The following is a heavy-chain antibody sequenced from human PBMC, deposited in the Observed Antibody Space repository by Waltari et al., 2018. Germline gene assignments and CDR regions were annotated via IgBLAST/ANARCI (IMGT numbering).Heavy chain of an antibody. CDR2: ISAYNGNT. CDR1: GYTFTSYG. Sequence: QVQLVQSGAEVTKPGASVKVSCKASGYTFTSYGISWVRQAPGQGLEWMGWISAYNGNTNYAQKLQGRVTMTTDTSTSTAYMELRSLRSDDTAVYYCARVGLQQQLDLSGGWYYYYYMDVWGKGTTVTVSS. V-gene: IGHV1-18*01. J-gene: IGHJ6*03. D-gene: IGHD6-13*01. CDR3: ARVGLQQQLDLSGGWYYYYYMDV.